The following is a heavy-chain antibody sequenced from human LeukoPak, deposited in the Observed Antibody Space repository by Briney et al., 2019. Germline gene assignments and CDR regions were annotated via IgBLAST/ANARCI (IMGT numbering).Heavy chain of an antibody. CDR1: GGSISSYY. D-gene: IGHD3-22*01. V-gene: IGHV4-59*01. CDR2: IYYSGST. CDR3: ARGDKKDNYYASKN. J-gene: IGHJ4*02. Sequence: SETLSLTCTVSGGSISSYYWSWIRQPPGKGLEWIGYIYYSGSTNYNPSLKSRVTISVDTPKNQFSLKLSSVTAADTAVYYCARGDKKDNYYASKNWGQGTLVTVSS.